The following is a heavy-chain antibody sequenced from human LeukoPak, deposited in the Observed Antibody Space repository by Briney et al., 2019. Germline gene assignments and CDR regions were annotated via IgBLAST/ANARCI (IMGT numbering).Heavy chain of an antibody. CDR1: GYTFTGYY. CDR2: INPNSGGT. V-gene: IGHV1-2*02. J-gene: IGHJ4*02. Sequence: ASVKVSCKASGYTFTGYYVHWVRQAPGQGLEWMGWINPNSGGTNYAQKFQGRVTMTRDTSISTAYMELSRLRSDDTAVYYCARGDHYDILTGYQTPSHSSDYWGQGTLVTVSS. D-gene: IGHD3-9*01. CDR3: ARGDHYDILTGYQTPSHSSDY.